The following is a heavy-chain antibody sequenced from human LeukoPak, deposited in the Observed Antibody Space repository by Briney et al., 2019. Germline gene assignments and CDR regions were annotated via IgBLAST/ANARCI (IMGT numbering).Heavy chain of an antibody. J-gene: IGHJ4*02. V-gene: IGHV3-48*04. Sequence: GGSLRLSCAASGSTFSSYSMNWVRQAPGKGLEWVSYISSSSSTIYYADSVKGRFTISRDNAKNSLYLQMNSLRAEDTAVYYCATFFDWDEVYFDYWGQGTLVTVSS. CDR3: ATFFDWDEVYFDY. CDR1: GSTFSSYS. D-gene: IGHD3-9*01. CDR2: ISSSSSTI.